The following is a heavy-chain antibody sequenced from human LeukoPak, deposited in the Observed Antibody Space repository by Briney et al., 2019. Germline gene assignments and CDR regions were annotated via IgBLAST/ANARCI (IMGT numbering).Heavy chain of an antibody. D-gene: IGHD3-10*01. CDR2: IIPIFGTA. Sequence: SVKVSCKASGYTFTSYGISWVRQAPGQGLEWMGGIIPIFGTANYAQKFQGRVTITADESTSTAYMELSSLRSEDTAVYYCARLVVSQRFGELLSGMDVWGQGTTVTVSS. J-gene: IGHJ6*02. V-gene: IGHV1-69*13. CDR3: ARLVVSQRFGELLSGMDV. CDR1: GYTFTSYG.